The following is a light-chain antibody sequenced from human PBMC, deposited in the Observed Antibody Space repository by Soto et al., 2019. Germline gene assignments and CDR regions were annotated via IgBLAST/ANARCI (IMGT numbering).Light chain of an antibody. Sequence: QSVLTQPPSVSGAPGQRVTISGTRSTSNIGAGYDVHWYQQLPGTAPKLLIYGNSNRPSGVPDRFSGSKSGTSASLAITGLQAEDESDYYCQSYDSSLSGGVFGGGTKLTVL. V-gene: IGLV1-40*01. J-gene: IGLJ3*02. CDR3: QSYDSSLSGGV. CDR1: TSNIGAGYD. CDR2: GNS.